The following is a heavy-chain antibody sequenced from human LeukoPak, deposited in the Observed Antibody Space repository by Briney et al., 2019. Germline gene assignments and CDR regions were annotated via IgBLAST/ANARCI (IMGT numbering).Heavy chain of an antibody. CDR2: IYYSGST. CDR1: GGSISSYY. J-gene: IGHJ3*02. CDR3: ARAHGDLDDAFDI. D-gene: IGHD4-17*01. V-gene: IGHV4-59*01. Sequence: SETLSLTCTVSGGSISSYYWSWIRQPPGKGLERIGYIYYSGSTNYNPSLKSRVTISVDTSKNQFSLKLSSVTAADTAVYYCARAHGDLDDAFDIWGQGTMVTVSS.